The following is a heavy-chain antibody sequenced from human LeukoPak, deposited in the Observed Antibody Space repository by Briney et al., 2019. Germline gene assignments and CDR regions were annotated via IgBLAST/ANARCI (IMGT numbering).Heavy chain of an antibody. CDR3: ARHGDILPGYYIH. D-gene: IGHD3-9*01. Sequence: PSETLSLTCTVSGGSINNYYWSWIRQPPGKGLEWIAYIYYSGSTNYNPSLKSRVTISLDTSKNQFSLKLSSVTAADTAVYYCARHGDILPGYYIHWGQGTLVTVSS. CDR1: GGSINNYY. V-gene: IGHV4-59*08. CDR2: IYYSGST. J-gene: IGHJ4*02.